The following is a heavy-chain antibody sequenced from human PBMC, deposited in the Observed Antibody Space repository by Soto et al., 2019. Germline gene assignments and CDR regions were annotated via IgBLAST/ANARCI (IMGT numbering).Heavy chain of an antibody. V-gene: IGHV3-33*01. D-gene: IGHD4-17*01. CDR1: GFSFSTHG. Sequence: QVQLVESGGGVVRPGRSLRLSCAATGFSFSTHGMHWVRQAPGKGLEWVAVIVNDGSEQDYSDSVKGRFTISRDNSKNTIYLQMNNLRAEDTTVYYCARDDNYADNGLDDWGQGILLTVSS. CDR3: ARDDNYADNGLDD. J-gene: IGHJ4*02. CDR2: IVNDGSEQ.